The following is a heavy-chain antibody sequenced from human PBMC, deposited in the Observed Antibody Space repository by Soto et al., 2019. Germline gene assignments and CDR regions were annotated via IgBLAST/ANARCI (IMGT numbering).Heavy chain of an antibody. V-gene: IGHV6-1*01. CDR3: ARGQQGINWFDP. D-gene: IGHD7-27*01. CDR1: GDSVSSNSAA. J-gene: IGHJ5*02. Sequence: SQTLSLTCAISGDSVSSNSAAWNWIRQSPSRGLEWLGRTYYMSKWYSDYADSVRSRISINPDTSKNQFSLQLNSVTPEDTAVYYCARGQQGINWFDPWGQGTLVTVSS. CDR2: TYYMSKWYS.